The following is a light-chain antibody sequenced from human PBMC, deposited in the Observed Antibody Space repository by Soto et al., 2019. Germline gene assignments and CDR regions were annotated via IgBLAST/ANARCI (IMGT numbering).Light chain of an antibody. Sequence: DIQMTQSPSSLSASVGDRVIITCRASQTISSHLNWYQQKPGKAPNLLVYAASSLQSGVPSRFTGSGSGTEFTLTISSLQPEDFATYYCQQSYSTPRTFGQGTKVDNK. CDR1: QTISSH. CDR2: AAS. J-gene: IGKJ1*01. CDR3: QQSYSTPRT. V-gene: IGKV1-39*01.